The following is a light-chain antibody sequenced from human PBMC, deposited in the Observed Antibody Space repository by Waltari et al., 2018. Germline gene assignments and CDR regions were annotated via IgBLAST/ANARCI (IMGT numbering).Light chain of an antibody. CDR2: DVS. CDR3: CSYAGSYTWV. V-gene: IGLV2-11*01. J-gene: IGLJ3*02. Sequence: QSALTQPRSVSGSPGQSVTISCTGTSSDVGGYNYVSWYQHHPGNAPKLMIYDVSKRPSGVPDRFSGSKSGNTASLPISGLQAEDEADYYCCSYAGSYTWVFGGGTKLTVL. CDR1: SSDVGGYNY.